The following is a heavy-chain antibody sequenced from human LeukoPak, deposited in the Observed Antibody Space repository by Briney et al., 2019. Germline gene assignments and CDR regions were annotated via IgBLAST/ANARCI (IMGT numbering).Heavy chain of an antibody. CDR1: GGSFSGYY. J-gene: IGHJ4*02. V-gene: IGHV4-34*01. CDR3: ARGDLPPPGSADFDY. D-gene: IGHD5-12*01. Sequence: SETLSLTCAVYGGSFSGYYWSWIRQPPGKGLEWIGEINHSGSTNYNPSLKSRVTISVDTSKNQFSLKLRSVTAADTAVYYCARGDLPPPGSADFDYWGQGTLVTVSS. CDR2: INHSGST.